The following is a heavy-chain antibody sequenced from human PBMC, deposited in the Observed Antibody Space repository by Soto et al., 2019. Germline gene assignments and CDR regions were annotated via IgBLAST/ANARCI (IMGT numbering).Heavy chain of an antibody. D-gene: IGHD2-2*01. CDR3: ARDVVPATNWFDP. CDR1: GFTFSSYS. Sequence: GGSLRLSCAASGFTFSSYSMNWVRQAPGKGPEWVSSISSSSSYIYYADSVKGRFTISRDNAKNSLYLQMNSLRAEDTAVYYCARDVVPATNWFDPWGQGTLVTVSS. CDR2: ISSSSSYI. V-gene: IGHV3-21*01. J-gene: IGHJ5*02.